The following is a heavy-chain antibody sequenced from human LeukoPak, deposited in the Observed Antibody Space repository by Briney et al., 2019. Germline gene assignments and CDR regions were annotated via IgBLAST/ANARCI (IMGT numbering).Heavy chain of an antibody. Sequence: PSETLSLTCIVSGGSISRGSYYWNWIRQPAGKGLEWLGRIYNSGTTNYNPSLNSRVTISTDMSKNQLSLKLSSVTAADTAVYYCARQTFGVLYFDSWGQGTLVVVSS. CDR3: ARQTFGVLYFDS. CDR1: GGSISRGSYY. CDR2: IYNSGTT. V-gene: IGHV4-61*02. D-gene: IGHD3-10*01. J-gene: IGHJ4*02.